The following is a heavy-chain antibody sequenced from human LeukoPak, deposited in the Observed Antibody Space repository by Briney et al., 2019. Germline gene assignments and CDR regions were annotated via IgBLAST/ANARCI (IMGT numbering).Heavy chain of an antibody. CDR2: FSLGGSGTT. CDR1: GASITTYS. V-gene: IGHV4-59*08. CDR3: ARHGDCSSTSCYSWSDP. Sequence: KPSETLSLTCIVSGASITTYSWNWLRQSPGKGLEWIGYFSLGGSGTTSYASSLKSRVTISRDTSKNQLSLKLTSVTAADTAVYYCARHGDCSSTSCYSWSDPWGQGTLVTVSS. J-gene: IGHJ5*02. D-gene: IGHD2-2*01.